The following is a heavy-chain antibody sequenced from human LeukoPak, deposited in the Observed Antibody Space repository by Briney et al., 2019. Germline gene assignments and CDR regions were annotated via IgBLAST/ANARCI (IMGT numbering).Heavy chain of an antibody. D-gene: IGHD1-26*01. J-gene: IGHJ6*03. CDR1: GFTFDDYG. CDR3: ARRSGSYSYYYYYMDV. V-gene: IGHV3-20*04. Sequence: GGSLRLSRAASGFTFDDYGMSWVRQAPGKGLEWVSGINWNGGSTGYADSVKGRFTISRDNAKNSLYLQMNSLRAEDTALYYCARRSGSYSYYYYYMDVWGKGTTVTVSS. CDR2: INWNGGST.